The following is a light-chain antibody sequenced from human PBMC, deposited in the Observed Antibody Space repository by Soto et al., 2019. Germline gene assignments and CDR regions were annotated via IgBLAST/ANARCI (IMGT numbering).Light chain of an antibody. Sequence: EVVLTQSPVTLSLSPGQRATLSCRASQGVSSYLAWYQQKPGQAPRLLIFDASNRATGIPARFSGSGSGTDFTLTISSLEPEDFAVYYCQQRYSWPLTFGQGTRLDIK. V-gene: IGKV3D-11*01. CDR2: DAS. J-gene: IGKJ5*01. CDR1: QGVSSY. CDR3: QQRYSWPLT.